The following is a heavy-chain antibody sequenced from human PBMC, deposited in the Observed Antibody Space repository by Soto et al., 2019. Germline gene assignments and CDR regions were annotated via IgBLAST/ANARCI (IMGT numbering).Heavy chain of an antibody. D-gene: IGHD2-21*02. Sequence: GGSLRLSCAASGFTFSTYWMHWVRQAPGKGLVWVSRINSDGSTTNYADSVKGRFTISRDNAKNTLYLQMNSLRADDTTVYYCARDLTGDNTYWGQGTLVTVSS. J-gene: IGHJ4*02. CDR1: GFTFSTYW. CDR3: ARDLTGDNTY. CDR2: INSDGSTT. V-gene: IGHV3-74*01.